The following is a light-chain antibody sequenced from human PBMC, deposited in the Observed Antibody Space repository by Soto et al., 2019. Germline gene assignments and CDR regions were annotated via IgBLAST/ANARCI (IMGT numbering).Light chain of an antibody. CDR2: GDN. V-gene: IGLV1-40*01. Sequence: VLTQPPSVSGAPGQRVTISCTGISSNIGTGYDVHWYQQLPGTAPKLLIYGDNNRPSGVPDRFSGSKSGTSASLAITGLQPEDEADYFCQSYDNSLSALFVFGTGTKLTVL. CDR3: QSYDNSLSALFV. J-gene: IGLJ1*01. CDR1: SSNIGTGYD.